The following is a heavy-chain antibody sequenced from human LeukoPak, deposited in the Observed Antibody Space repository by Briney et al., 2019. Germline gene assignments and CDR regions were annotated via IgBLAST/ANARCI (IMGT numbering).Heavy chain of an antibody. CDR1: GFTFSSYE. Sequence: GGSLRLSCAASGFTFSSYEMNWVRQAPGKGLEWVSAISGSGGSTYYADSVKGRFTISRDNSKNTLYLQMNSLRAEDTAVYYCVTDNTFDYWGQGTLVTVSS. CDR3: VTDNTFDY. V-gene: IGHV3-23*01. CDR2: ISGSGGST. D-gene: IGHD1-14*01. J-gene: IGHJ4*02.